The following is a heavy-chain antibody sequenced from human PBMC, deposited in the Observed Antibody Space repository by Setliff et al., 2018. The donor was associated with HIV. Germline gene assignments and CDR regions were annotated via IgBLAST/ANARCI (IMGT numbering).Heavy chain of an antibody. CDR3: AREGGMYGSDHHFDS. CDR1: GGTFSTYP. D-gene: IGHD6-19*01. CDR2: IIPILGTP. J-gene: IGHJ4*03. V-gene: IGHV1-69*10. Sequence: SVKVSCKASGGTFSTYPICWVRQAPGQGLEWMGGIIPILGTPNYAQKFQGRVKITADKATSTIYVEVNSLTFDDTAVIYCAREGGMYGSDHHFDSRGQGTTVTVSS.